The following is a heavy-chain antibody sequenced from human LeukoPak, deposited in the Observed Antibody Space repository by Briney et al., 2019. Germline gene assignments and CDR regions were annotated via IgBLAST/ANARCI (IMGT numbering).Heavy chain of an antibody. D-gene: IGHD3-22*01. CDR3: ARVVYYYDSSGFFDY. CDR1: GYTFTGYY. CDR2: INPNSGGT. Sequence: GASVKVSCKASGYTFTGYYMHWVRQAPGRGLEWMGWINPNSGGTNYAQKFQGRVTMTKDTSISTAYMELSRLRSDDTAVYYCARVVYYYDSSGFFDYWGQGTLVTVSS. J-gene: IGHJ4*02. V-gene: IGHV1-2*02.